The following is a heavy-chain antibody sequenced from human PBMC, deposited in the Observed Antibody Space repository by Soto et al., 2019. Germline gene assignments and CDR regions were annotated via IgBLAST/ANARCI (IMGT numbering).Heavy chain of an antibody. J-gene: IGHJ6*02. CDR2: ISSSSSYT. CDR1: GFTFSDYY. Sequence: GGSLRLSCAASGFTFSDYYMSWIRQAPGKGLEWVSYISSSSSYTNYADSVKGRFTISRDNAKNSLYLQMNSLRAEDTAVYYCARDGVVVTATEIYYYYGMDVWGQGTTVTVSS. V-gene: IGHV3-11*06. CDR3: ARDGVVVTATEIYYYYGMDV. D-gene: IGHD2-21*02.